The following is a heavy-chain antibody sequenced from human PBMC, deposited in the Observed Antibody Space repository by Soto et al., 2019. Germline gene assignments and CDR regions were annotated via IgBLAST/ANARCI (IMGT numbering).Heavy chain of an antibody. D-gene: IGHD2-2*01. J-gene: IGHJ6*02. Sequence: GGSLRLSCAASGFTFSSYSMNWVRQAPGKGLEWVSSISSSSSYIYCADSVKGRFTISRDNAKNSLYLQMNSLRAEDTAVYYCARDLEHDIVVVPAAIRIYYYYGMDVWGQGTTVTVSS. CDR2: ISSSSSYI. CDR1: GFTFSSYS. V-gene: IGHV3-21*01. CDR3: ARDLEHDIVVVPAAIRIYYYYGMDV.